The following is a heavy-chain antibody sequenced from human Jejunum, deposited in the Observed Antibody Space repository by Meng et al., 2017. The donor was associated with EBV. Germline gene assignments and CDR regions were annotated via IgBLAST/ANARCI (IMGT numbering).Heavy chain of an antibody. D-gene: IGHD4-17*01. J-gene: IGHJ4*02. Sequence: QEQLVQSGAEVKKPGSSVKVSCKASGDRFGTYSVSWVRQAPGQGLEWMGNTVPIFGTTSYAQKFQGRVTITADESTRTAFMEPRNLRSEDSAMYYCARAGGDYEDYWGQGTLVTVSS. CDR3: ARAGGDYEDY. V-gene: IGHV1-69*15. CDR1: GDRFGTYS. CDR2: TVPIFGTT.